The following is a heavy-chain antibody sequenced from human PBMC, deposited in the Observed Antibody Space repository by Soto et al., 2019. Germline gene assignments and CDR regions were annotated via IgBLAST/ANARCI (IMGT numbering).Heavy chain of an antibody. V-gene: IGHV4-34*01. J-gene: IGHJ4*02. CDR3: ARGNIAAALVY. D-gene: IGHD6-13*01. Sequence: QVQLQQWGAGLLKPSETLFLTCAVYGGSISGHYWNWIRQPPGKGLEWIGEINHSGRTNYNPSLKSRVTISVDTSKNQFSLNLGSVTAADTAVYFCARGNIAAALVYWGQGTLVTVSS. CDR1: GGSISGHY. CDR2: INHSGRT.